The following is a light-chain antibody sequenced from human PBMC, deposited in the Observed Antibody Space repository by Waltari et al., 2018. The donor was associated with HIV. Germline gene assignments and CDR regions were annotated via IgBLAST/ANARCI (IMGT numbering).Light chain of an antibody. J-gene: IGKJ4*01. V-gene: IGKV2-30*02. CDR1: QSLVHIDGNTY. Sequence: DVAMTQSPLSLPVTLGQSASISCKSSQSLVHIDGNTYLNWFHQRPGQSPRRLLYKVSYRDCGVPERFSGIGSCTVFTLHINTGEAEYAGVYFCMQGTGWPLTVGGGTRLEIQ. CDR2: KVS. CDR3: MQGTGWPLT.